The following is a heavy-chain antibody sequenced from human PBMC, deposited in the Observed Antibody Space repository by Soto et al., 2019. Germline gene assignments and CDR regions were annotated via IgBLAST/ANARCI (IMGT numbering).Heavy chain of an antibody. CDR3: TTDVSMTTTPGWYYYMDV. J-gene: IGHJ6*03. V-gene: IGHV3-15*01. Sequence: GGSLRLSCAASGFTFSNAWMSWVRQAPGKGLEWVGRIKSKTDGGTTDYAAPVKGRFTISRDDSKNTLYLQMNSLKTEDTAVYYCTTDVSMTTTPGWYYYMDVWGKGTTVTVSS. CDR1: GFTFSNAW. CDR2: IKSKTDGGTT. D-gene: IGHD4-17*01.